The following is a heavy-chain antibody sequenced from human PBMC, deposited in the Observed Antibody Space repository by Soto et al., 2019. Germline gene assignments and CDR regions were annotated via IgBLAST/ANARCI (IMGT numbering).Heavy chain of an antibody. D-gene: IGHD3-22*01. CDR3: AKDKGNYYDSTLGGYFDY. Sequence: GGSLRLSCAASGFTFSSYGMHWVRQAPGKGLEWVAVISYDGSNKYYADSVKGRFTISRDNSKNTLYLQMNSLRAEDTAVYYCAKDKGNYYDSTLGGYFDYWGQGTLVTVSS. CDR2: ISYDGSNK. V-gene: IGHV3-30*18. J-gene: IGHJ4*02. CDR1: GFTFSSYG.